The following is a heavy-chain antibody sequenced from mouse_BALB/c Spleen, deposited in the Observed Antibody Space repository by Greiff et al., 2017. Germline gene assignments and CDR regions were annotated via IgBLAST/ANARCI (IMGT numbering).Heavy chain of an antibody. CDR1: GFTFSSFG. CDR3: ARKYYAMDY. J-gene: IGHJ4*01. V-gene: IGHV5-17*02. Sequence: EVKVVESGGGLVQPGGSRKLSCAASGFTFSSFGMHWVRQAPEKGLEWVAYISSGSSTIYYADTVKGRFTISRDNTKNTLFLQMTSLRSEDTAMYYCARKYYAMDYWGQGTSVTVSS. CDR2: ISSGSSTI.